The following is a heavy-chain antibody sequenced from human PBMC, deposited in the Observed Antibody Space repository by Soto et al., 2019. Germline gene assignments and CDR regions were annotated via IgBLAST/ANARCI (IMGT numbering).Heavy chain of an antibody. J-gene: IGHJ1*01. D-gene: IGHD4-17*01. Sequence: QITLKESGPPLVKPTQPLTLTCTFSGFSLSTSGVGVGWIRQPPGKALEWLALIYWDDDKRYSPSLKSRLTITKDTYKNQVVLTMTNMDPVDTATYYCAHLQPPTYHGDYPEYLQHWGQGTLVTVSS. V-gene: IGHV2-5*02. CDR2: IYWDDDK. CDR3: AHLQPPTYHGDYPEYLQH. CDR1: GFSLSTSGVG.